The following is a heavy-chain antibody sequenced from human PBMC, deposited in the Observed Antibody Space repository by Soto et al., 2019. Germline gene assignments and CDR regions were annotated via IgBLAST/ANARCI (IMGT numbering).Heavy chain of an antibody. CDR1: GYTFTSYG. D-gene: IGHD2-15*01. CDR3: ARYYCSGGSCNSNFDY. CDR2: ISAYNGNT. V-gene: IGHV1-18*01. Sequence: ASVKVSCKASGYTFTSYGISWVRQAPGQGLEWMGWISAYNGNTNYAQKLQGRVTMTTDTSTSTAYMELRSLRSDDTAVYYCARYYCSGGSCNSNFDYWGQGTLVTVSS. J-gene: IGHJ4*02.